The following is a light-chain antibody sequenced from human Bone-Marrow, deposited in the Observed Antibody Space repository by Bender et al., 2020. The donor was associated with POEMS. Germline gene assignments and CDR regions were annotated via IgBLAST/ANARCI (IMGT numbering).Light chain of an antibody. Sequence: SYELTQPSSVSVSLGQTARITCSGDVLANKYARWLQQKPGQAPVVLIYKDNERPSGIPERFSGSSSGTPVTLTISGTHIEDEGDYFCYSAAENNLEWVFGGGTKLTVL. V-gene: IGLV3-27*01. CDR1: VLANKY. CDR2: KDN. CDR3: YSAAENNLEWV. J-gene: IGLJ3*02.